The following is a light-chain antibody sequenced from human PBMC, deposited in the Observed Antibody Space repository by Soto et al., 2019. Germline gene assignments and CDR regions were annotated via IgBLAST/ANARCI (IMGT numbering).Light chain of an antibody. J-gene: IGKJ4*01. CDR2: DAS. CDR3: QQSYTTPRT. V-gene: IGKV1-39*01. Sequence: EIQLTKSPSSLSASVRDRITITCRASQTIKNFLNWYQQRPGKAPTLLICDASRLQPGVPSRFSGSGSGTDFTLTISSLQHEDLATYYCQQSYTTPRTFGGGTKVE. CDR1: QTIKNF.